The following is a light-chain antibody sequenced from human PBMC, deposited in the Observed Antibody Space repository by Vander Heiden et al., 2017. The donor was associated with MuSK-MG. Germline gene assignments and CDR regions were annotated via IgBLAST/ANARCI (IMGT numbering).Light chain of an antibody. J-gene: IGLJ1*01. CDR2: HVS. Sequence: QSALTQPASLSGSPGQSLTLSCTGTSSDVGSYNYVSWYQQHPGKAPKLIIYHVSYRPSGVSNRFSGSKSGNTASLTISGLQAEDEADYYCTSYTTSATYVFGSGTEVTVL. V-gene: IGLV2-14*03. CDR1: SSDVGSYNY. CDR3: TSYTTSATYV.